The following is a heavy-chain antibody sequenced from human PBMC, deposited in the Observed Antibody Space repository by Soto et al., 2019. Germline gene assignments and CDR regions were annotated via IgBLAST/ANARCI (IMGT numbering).Heavy chain of an antibody. CDR1: GYTFTGYY. D-gene: IGHD6-25*01. CDR3: AREVRLGVAARRYWFDP. Sequence: GASVQVSCKASGYTFTGYYMHWVRQAPGQGLEWMGWINPNSGGTNYAQQFQCRVTMTRNTSISTAYMELSRLRSDDTAVYYCAREVRLGVAARRYWFDPWGQGTLVTVSS. CDR2: INPNSGGT. J-gene: IGHJ5*02. V-gene: IGHV1-2*02.